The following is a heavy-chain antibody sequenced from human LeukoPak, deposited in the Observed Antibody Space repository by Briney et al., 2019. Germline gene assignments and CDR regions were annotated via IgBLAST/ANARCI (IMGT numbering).Heavy chain of an antibody. J-gene: IGHJ4*02. V-gene: IGHV1-69*04. D-gene: IGHD5-18*01. CDR2: IIPILGIA. CDR3: ASLRGYSYVDFDY. CDR1: GGTFSSYA. Sequence: AASVTVSCTASGGTFSSYAISWVRQAPGQGLEWMGRIIPILGIANYAQKFQGRVTITADKSTSTAYMELSSLRSEDTAVYYCASLRGYSYVDFDYWGQGTLVTVSS.